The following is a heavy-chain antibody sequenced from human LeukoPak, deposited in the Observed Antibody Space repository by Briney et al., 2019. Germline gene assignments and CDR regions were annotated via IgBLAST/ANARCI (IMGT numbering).Heavy chain of an antibody. CDR3: ARGPYGDSYYYYYYMDV. J-gene: IGHJ6*03. CDR2: INHSGST. D-gene: IGHD4-17*01. Sequence: SETLSLTCAVYGGSFSGYYWSWIRQPPGKGLEWIGEINHSGSTNYNPSLKSRVTISVDTSKNQFSLKLSSVTAADTAVYYCARGPYGDSYYYYYYMDVWGKGTTVTVSS. V-gene: IGHV4-34*01. CDR1: GGSFSGYY.